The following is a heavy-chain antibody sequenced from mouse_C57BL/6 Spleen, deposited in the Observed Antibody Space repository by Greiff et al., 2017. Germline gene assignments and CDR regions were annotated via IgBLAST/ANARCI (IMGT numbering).Heavy chain of an antibody. CDR1: GFTFSSYA. D-gene: IGHD2-5*01. CDR3: TRAYYSNSGAMDY. J-gene: IGHJ4*01. Sequence: EVNVVESGEGLVKPGGSLKFSCAASGFTFSSYAMSWVRQTPEKRLEWVAYISSDGDYIYYADTVKGRFTISRDNARNTLYLQMSSLKSEDTAMYYCTRAYYSNSGAMDYWGQGTSVTVSS. CDR2: ISSDGDYI. V-gene: IGHV5-9-1*02.